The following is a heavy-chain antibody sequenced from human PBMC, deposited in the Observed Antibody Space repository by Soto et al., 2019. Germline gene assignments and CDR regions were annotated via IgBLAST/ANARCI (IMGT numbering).Heavy chain of an antibody. CDR3: ARHGSISSPYYYYYGMDV. V-gene: IGHV5-51*01. D-gene: IGHD3-3*02. J-gene: IGHJ6*02. CDR1: GYSFTSYW. CDR2: IYPGDSDT. Sequence: PXESLTISCKGSGYSFTSYWIGLVRQMPGKGLEWMGIIYPGDSDTRYSPSFQGQVTISADKSISTAYLQWSSLKASDTAMYYCARHGSISSPYYYYYGMDVWGQGTTVTVSS.